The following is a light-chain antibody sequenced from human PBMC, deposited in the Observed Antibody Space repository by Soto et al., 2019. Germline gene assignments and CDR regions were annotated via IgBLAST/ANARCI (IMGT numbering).Light chain of an antibody. V-gene: IGKV1-8*01. CDR1: QGISSY. J-gene: IGKJ5*01. CDR2: AAS. Sequence: AIRMAQSPSSLSASTGDRVTITCRASQGISSYFAWYQQQPGTAPKLLIYAASTLQSGVPSRFSGSGSGTDFTLTISCLQSEDFATYYCQQYYSYPITFGQGTRLEIK. CDR3: QQYYSYPIT.